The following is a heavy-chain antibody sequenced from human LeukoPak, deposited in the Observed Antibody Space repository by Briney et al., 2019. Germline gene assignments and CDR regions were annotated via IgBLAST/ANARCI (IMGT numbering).Heavy chain of an antibody. J-gene: IGHJ4*02. D-gene: IGHD3-10*01. CDR3: ASLRTGDFDY. Sequence: SGTLSLTCAVSGGSISSSNWWSWVRQPPGKGLEWIGEIYHSGNTYYNASLKSQVSISIDTSKNQFSLKLSSVTAADTAVYYCASLRTGDFDYWGQGALVTVSS. CDR1: GGSISSSNW. CDR2: IYHSGNT. V-gene: IGHV4-4*02.